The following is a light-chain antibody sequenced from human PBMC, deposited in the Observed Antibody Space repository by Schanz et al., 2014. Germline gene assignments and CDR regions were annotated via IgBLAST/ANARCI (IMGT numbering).Light chain of an antibody. CDR3: QQYGSSPDT. J-gene: IGKJ4*01. Sequence: EIVMTQSPATLSVSPGERATLSCRASQSVSSNLAWYQQTPGQAPRLLIYGASTRATGIPARFSGSGSGTEFTLTISSLQSEDFAVYYCQQYGSSPDTFGGGTKVEIK. CDR2: GAS. V-gene: IGKV3-15*01. CDR1: QSVSSN.